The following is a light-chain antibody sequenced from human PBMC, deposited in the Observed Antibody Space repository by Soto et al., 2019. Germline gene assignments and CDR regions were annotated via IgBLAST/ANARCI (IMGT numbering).Light chain of an antibody. V-gene: IGLV1-40*01. J-gene: IGLJ2*01. CDR2: GSS. CDR3: HASDNTLSPVV. CDR1: SCNIGAGYN. Sequence: QSVLTQPPSVSGAPGQRVTISCTGGSCNIGAGYNVHWYRQLPGTAPKVLIFGSSNRASGVPDRFSGSKSGASASLPITGLQAEDEADYYCHASDNTLSPVVFGGGTKVTVL.